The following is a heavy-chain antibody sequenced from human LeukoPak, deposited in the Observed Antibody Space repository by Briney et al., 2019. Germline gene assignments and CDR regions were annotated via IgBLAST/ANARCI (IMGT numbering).Heavy chain of an antibody. D-gene: IGHD3-10*01. CDR1: GGSISSYY. J-gene: IGHJ6*02. CDR2: IYTSGST. V-gene: IGHV4-4*07. CDR3: ARARPYGPYYYYYYGMDV. Sequence: SETLSLTCTVSGGSISSYYWSWIRQPAGKGLEWIGRIYTSGSTNYNPSLKSRVTMSVDTSKNQFSLKLSSVTAADTAVYYCARARPYGPYYYYYYGMDVWGQGTTVTVSS.